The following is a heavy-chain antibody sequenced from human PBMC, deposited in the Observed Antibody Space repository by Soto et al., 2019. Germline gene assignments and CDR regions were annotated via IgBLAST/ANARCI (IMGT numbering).Heavy chain of an antibody. Sequence: SETLSLTCTVSGGSITEKYWSWVRQPAGKGLEWIGLIFANGHTDYSPSLKSRVTMSVDASKNQFSLKLTSVTAADTAVYYCVASSAASGLNWLDPWGQGTLVTVSS. CDR1: GGSITEKY. CDR2: IFANGHT. D-gene: IGHD6-25*01. CDR3: VASSAASGLNWLDP. J-gene: IGHJ5*02. V-gene: IGHV4-4*07.